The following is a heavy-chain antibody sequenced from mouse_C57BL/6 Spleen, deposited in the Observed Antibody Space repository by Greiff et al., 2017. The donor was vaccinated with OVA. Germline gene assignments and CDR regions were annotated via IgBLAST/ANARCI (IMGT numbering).Heavy chain of an antibody. CDR1: GYTFTSYW. CDR3: ARWYYGSRDWYFDV. D-gene: IGHD1-1*01. J-gene: IGHJ1*03. CDR2: IYPGSGST. V-gene: IGHV1-55*01. Sequence: VQLQQPGAELVKPGASVKMSCKASGYTFTSYWITWVKQRPGPGLEWIGDIYPGSGSTNSNEKFKRKATLTVDTSSSTAYMQLSSLPSEDSAVYDCARWYYGSRDWYFDVWGTGTTVTVSS.